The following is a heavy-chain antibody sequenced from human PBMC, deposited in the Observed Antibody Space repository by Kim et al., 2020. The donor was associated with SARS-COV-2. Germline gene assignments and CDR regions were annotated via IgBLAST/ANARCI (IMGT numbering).Heavy chain of an antibody. CDR2: IYYSGST. J-gene: IGHJ5*02. Sequence: SETLSLTCTVSGGSISSTPYYWGWIRQPPGKGLEWIGTIYYSGSTYYNPSLKSRVTISVDTSKNQFSLKLTSVTAADTAVYYCGHSRYYYGSGIDPWGQGTLVTVSS. CDR1: GGSISSTPYY. V-gene: IGHV4-39*01. CDR3: GHSRYYYGSGIDP. D-gene: IGHD3-10*01.